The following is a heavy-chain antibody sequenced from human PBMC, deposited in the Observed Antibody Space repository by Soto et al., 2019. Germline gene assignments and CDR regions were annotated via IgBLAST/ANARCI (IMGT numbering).Heavy chain of an antibody. V-gene: IGHV4-34*01. CDR3: ARISRRGSSYAGGDGLDY. CDR2: INHSGST. Sequence: QVQLQQWGAGLLKPSETLSLTCAVYGGSFSGYYWSWIRQPPGKGLEWIGEINHSGSTNYNPSLKRRVPISVDTPKNQFSLKLSSVTAADTAVYYCARISRRGSSYAGGDGLDYWGQGTLVTVSS. D-gene: IGHD5-18*01. J-gene: IGHJ4*02. CDR1: GGSFSGYY.